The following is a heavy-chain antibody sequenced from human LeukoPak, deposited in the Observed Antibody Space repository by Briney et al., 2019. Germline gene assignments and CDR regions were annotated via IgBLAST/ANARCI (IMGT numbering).Heavy chain of an antibody. CDR3: ARAPKYSGSYYYYYGLDV. CDR2: ISGHNGNT. V-gene: IGHV1-18*01. CDR1: DYTFSRYG. Sequence: ASVKVSCKASDYTFSRYGITWVRQAPGQGLEWMGWISGHNGNTKYAQKFQGRVTMTTDTFTSTAYMELRSLRFDAAAVYYCARAPKYSGSYYYYYGLDVWGQGTTVTVSS. D-gene: IGHD2/OR15-2a*01. J-gene: IGHJ6*02.